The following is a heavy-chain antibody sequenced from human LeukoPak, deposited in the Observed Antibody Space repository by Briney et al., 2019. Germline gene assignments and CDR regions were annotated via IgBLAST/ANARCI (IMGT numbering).Heavy chain of an antibody. CDR2: ISAYNGNT. CDR1: GYTFTSYG. J-gene: IGHJ4*02. CDR3: ARGVRWLHDYYFDY. V-gene: IGHV1-18*01. Sequence: ASVKVSCKASGYTFTSYGISWVRQAPGQGLEWMGWISAYNGNTKYAQKLQGRVTMTTDTSTSTGYMELRSLRSEDTAVYYCARGVRWLHDYYFDYWGQGTLVTVSS. D-gene: IGHD4-17*01.